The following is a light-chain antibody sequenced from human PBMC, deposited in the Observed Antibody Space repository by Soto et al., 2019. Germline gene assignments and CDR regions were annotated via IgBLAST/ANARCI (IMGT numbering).Light chain of an antibody. V-gene: IGLV1-47*02. CDR1: SSNIGSNY. CDR3: AAWDDSRSGQV. J-gene: IGLJ1*01. Sequence: QSVLTQPPSASGTPGQRVTISCSGSSSNIGSNYVYWYQQLPGTAPKLLIYSNNQRPSGVPDRFSGSKSGTSASLAISGLRSEDEADYYCAAWDDSRSGQVFGTGTKLTVL. CDR2: SNN.